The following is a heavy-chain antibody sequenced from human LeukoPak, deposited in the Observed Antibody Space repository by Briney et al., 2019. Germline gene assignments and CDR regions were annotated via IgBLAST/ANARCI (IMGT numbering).Heavy chain of an antibody. CDR2: IYYSGST. J-gene: IGHJ4*02. Sequence: SETLSLTCAVYGGSFSGYYWSWIRQPPGKGLEWIGYIYYSGSTYYNPSLKSRVTISVDTSKNQFSLKLSSVTAADTAVYYCAREVGYYFDYWGQGTLVTVSS. CDR1: GGSFSGYY. D-gene: IGHD1-26*01. V-gene: IGHV4-59*12. CDR3: AREVGYYFDY.